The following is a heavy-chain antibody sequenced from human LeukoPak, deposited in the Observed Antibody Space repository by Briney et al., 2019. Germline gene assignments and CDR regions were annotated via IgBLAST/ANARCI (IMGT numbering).Heavy chain of an antibody. CDR2: ISGSGGST. CDR3: AKDDKAAAGTEGY. CDR1: GVTFSSYA. J-gene: IGHJ4*02. Sequence: GGSLRLSCAASGVTFSSYAMSWVRQAPGKGLEGVSAISGSGGSTYYADSVKRRFTISRDNSKTTLYLQMNSLRAEDTAVYYCAKDDKAAAGTEGYWGQGTLVTVSS. D-gene: IGHD6-13*01. V-gene: IGHV3-23*01.